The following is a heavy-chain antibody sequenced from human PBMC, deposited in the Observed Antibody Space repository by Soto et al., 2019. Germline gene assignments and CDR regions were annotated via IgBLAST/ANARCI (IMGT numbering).Heavy chain of an antibody. CDR2: IYYSGST. V-gene: IGHV4-59*01. J-gene: IGHJ3*02. D-gene: IGHD6-19*01. CDR1: GGSISSYY. CDR3: ARQQWLVLNAFDI. Sequence: QVQLQESGPGLVKPSETLSLTCTVSGGSISSYYWSWIRQPPGKGLEWIGYIYYSGSTNYNPSLKSRVTISVDTSKNQFSRKLSSVTAADTAVYYCARQQWLVLNAFDIWGQGTMVTVSS.